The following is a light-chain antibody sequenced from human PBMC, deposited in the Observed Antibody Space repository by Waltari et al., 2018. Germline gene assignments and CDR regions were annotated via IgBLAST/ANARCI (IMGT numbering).Light chain of an antibody. CDR1: SSDLGGYSF. CDR3: SSYTSIIPPFL. J-gene: IGLJ1*01. Sequence: QSALTHPASVSGSPGHSITISCPRSSSDLGGYSFVSLYQQHPGKAPKLIIYDVSHRPSGVSNRFSGSKSGNTASLTISGLQPEDEADYYCSSYTSIIPPFLFGTGTKVTVL. CDR2: DVS. V-gene: IGLV2-14*01.